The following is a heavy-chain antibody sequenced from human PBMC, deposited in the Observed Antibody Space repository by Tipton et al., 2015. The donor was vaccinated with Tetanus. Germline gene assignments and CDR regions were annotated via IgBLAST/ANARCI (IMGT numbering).Heavy chain of an antibody. CDR2: VDRSGTT. V-gene: IGHV4-4*07. Sequence: TLSLTCTVSGVSISGYYWSWIRQPAGKGLEWIGRVDRSGTTTYNPSLKGRVTMSLNTSKNHFPLMLTSVTAADTAMYYCARGSDIVVVPGVTRADWFDPWGQGTLVTVSS. CDR1: GVSISGYY. J-gene: IGHJ5*02. D-gene: IGHD2-2*01. CDR3: ARGSDIVVVPGVTRADWFDP.